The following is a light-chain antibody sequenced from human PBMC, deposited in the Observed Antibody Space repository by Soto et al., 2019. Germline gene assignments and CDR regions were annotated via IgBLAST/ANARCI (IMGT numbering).Light chain of an antibody. CDR3: CSYAGSSTFV. CDR2: EGS. CDR1: SSDVGSYNL. V-gene: IGLV2-23*01. J-gene: IGLJ2*01. Sequence: QSALTQPASVSGSPGQSITISCTGTSSDVGSYNLVSWYQQHPGKAPKLMIYEGSKRPSGVSNRFSGSKSGKTASLTISGLQAVDEGDYYCCSYAGSSTFVFGGGTKLTVL.